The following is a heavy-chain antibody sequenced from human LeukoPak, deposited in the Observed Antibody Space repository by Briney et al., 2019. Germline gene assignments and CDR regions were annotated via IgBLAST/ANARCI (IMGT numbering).Heavy chain of an antibody. D-gene: IGHD5-18*01. CDR2: INHSGST. Sequence: PSETLSLTCAVYGGSFSAYYWSWIRQPPGKGLEWIGEINHSGSTNYNPSLKSRVTISVDTSKNQFSLKLSSVTAADTAVYYCARALNSYGGRPDDYWGQGTLVTVSS. CDR3: ARALNSYGGRPDDY. CDR1: GGSFSAYY. J-gene: IGHJ4*02. V-gene: IGHV4-34*01.